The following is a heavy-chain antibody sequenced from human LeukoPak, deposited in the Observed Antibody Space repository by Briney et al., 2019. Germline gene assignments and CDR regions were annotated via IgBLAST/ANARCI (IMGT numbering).Heavy chain of an antibody. CDR2: ISSSSSYI. Sequence: GGSLRLSCAASGFTFSTYSMNWLRQAPGKGLEWVSSISSSSSYIYYPDSVKGRFTISRDNAKNSLYLQMNSLRAEDTAVYYCARDAPGYCSGGSCYAPIDYWGQGTLVPVSS. CDR3: ARDAPGYCSGGSCYAPIDY. D-gene: IGHD2-15*01. V-gene: IGHV3-21*01. CDR1: GFTFSTYS. J-gene: IGHJ4*02.